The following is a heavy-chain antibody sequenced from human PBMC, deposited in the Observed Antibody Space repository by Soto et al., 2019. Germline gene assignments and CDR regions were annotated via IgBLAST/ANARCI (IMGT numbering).Heavy chain of an antibody. CDR2: ISGSGGNI. V-gene: IGHV3-64D*06. CDR1: GFTFSHHS. CDR3: VKVSGYCTGGSCFSYFDY. J-gene: IGHJ4*02. D-gene: IGHD2-15*01. Sequence: GGSLRLSCSGSGFTFSHHSLYWVRQPPGKGLQCVSSISGSGGNIYYAESVKGRFTISRDNSKNTLYLQMTSLSSEDSAVYYCVKVSGYCTGGSCFSYFDYWGQGTPVTVSS.